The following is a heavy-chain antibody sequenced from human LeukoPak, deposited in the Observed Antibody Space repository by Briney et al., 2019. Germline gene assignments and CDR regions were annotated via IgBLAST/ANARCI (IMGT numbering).Heavy chain of an antibody. CDR2: INPNSGGT. CDR1: GYTFTNFF. Sequence: ASVKVSCQASGYTFTNFFIHWVRQAPGQGLEWMGWINPNSGGTNYAQKFQDRVTMTRDTSISTAYMELTRLRSDDTALYYCARQPWGSHAFDIWGQGTMATVSS. J-gene: IGHJ3*02. CDR3: ARQPWGSHAFDI. D-gene: IGHD7-27*01. V-gene: IGHV1-2*02.